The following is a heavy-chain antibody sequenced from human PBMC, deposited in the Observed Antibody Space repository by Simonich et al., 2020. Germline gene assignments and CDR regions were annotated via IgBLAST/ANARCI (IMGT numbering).Heavy chain of an antibody. D-gene: IGHD6-6*01. CDR1: GGSISSSSYY. CDR3: ARHPEYSSNWFDP. CDR2: IYYSGST. J-gene: IGHJ5*02. Sequence: QLQLQESGPGLVKPSETLSLTCTVSGGSISSSSYYWGWIRQPPGKGLEWIGSIYYSGSTSYNPSLTSRVTISVDTSKNQFSLKLSSVTAADTAVYYCARHPEYSSNWFDPWGQGTLVTVSS. V-gene: IGHV4-39*01.